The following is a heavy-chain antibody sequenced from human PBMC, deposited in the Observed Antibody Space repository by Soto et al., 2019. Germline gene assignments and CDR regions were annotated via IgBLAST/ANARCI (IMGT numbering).Heavy chain of an antibody. D-gene: IGHD2-15*01. Sequence: GASVKVSCKASGYSFSSCGISWVRQAPGQGLEWVGWVSVPSGDTSSAQNFQGRVTVTTDTSTSTAYMEVGSLRSDDTAVYYCARTCRSGGSCYLEYWGEGTLVTVSS. CDR3: ARTCRSGGSCYLEY. J-gene: IGHJ4*02. CDR1: GYSFSSCG. CDR2: VSVPSGDT. V-gene: IGHV1-18*01.